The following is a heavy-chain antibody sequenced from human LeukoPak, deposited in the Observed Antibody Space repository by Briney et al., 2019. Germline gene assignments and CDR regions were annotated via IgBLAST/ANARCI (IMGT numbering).Heavy chain of an antibody. D-gene: IGHD3-22*01. Sequence: GGSLRLSCAASGFTFSSYSMHWVRQAPGKGLEWVSYISSSSSTLYYADSVKGRFTISRDNAKNSLFLQMNSLRAEDTAVYYCARADSGYTNWFDPWGQGTLVTVSS. CDR1: GFTFSSYS. J-gene: IGHJ5*02. V-gene: IGHV3-48*01. CDR2: ISSSSSTL. CDR3: ARADSGYTNWFDP.